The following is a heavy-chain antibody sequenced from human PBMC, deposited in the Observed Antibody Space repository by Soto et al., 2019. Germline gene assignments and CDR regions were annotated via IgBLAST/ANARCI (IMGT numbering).Heavy chain of an antibody. J-gene: IGHJ4*02. CDR1: GGSFSGYY. CDR3: ARDYDFWSGLRYYFDY. D-gene: IGHD3-3*01. Sequence: PSETLSLTCAVYGGSFSGYYWSWIRQPPGKGLEWIGEINHSGSTNYNPSLKSRVTISVDTSKNQFSLKLSSVTAADTAVYYCARDYDFWSGLRYYFDYWGRGTLVTVSS. V-gene: IGHV4-34*01. CDR2: INHSGST.